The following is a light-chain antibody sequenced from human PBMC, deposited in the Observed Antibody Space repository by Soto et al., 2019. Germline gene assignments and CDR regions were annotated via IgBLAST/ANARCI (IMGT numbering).Light chain of an antibody. V-gene: IGKV3-20*01. J-gene: IGKJ3*01. CDR2: GAS. Sequence: IVLTQSPGTLSLSPGERATLSCRSSQSVSSSYLAWYQQKPGQAPRLLIYGASSRATGIPDRFSGSGSGTDFTLTISGLEPEDFAVYYCQQYGSSPTFGPGTKVDI. CDR3: QQYGSSPT. CDR1: QSVSSSY.